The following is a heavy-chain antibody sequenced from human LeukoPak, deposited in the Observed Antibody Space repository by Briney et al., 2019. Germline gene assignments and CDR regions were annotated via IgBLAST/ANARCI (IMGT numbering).Heavy chain of an antibody. V-gene: IGHV4-59*01. CDR3: ARNGQQLVPFDY. CDR1: GGSISSYY. J-gene: IGHJ4*02. CDR2: IYYSGST. D-gene: IGHD6-13*01. Sequence: SETLSLTCTVSGGSISSYYWSWIRQPPGKGLEWIGYIYYSGSTNYNPSLKSRVTISIDTSKNQFSLKLSSVTAADTAVYYCARNGQQLVPFDYWGQGTLVTVSS.